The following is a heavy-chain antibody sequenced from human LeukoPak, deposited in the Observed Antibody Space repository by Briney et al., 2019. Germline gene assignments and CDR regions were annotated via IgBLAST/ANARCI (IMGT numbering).Heavy chain of an antibody. V-gene: IGHV3-66*01. D-gene: IGHD5-24*01. CDR2: IYSGGST. Sequence: GGSLRLSCAASGFTVSSNYMSWVRQAPGKGLEWVSLIYSGGSTYYADSVKGRFTISRDNSKNTLYLQMNSLRAEDTAVYYCARDSGSDGYDAFDIWGQGTMVTVSS. CDR1: GFTVSSNY. CDR3: ARDSGSDGYDAFDI. J-gene: IGHJ3*02.